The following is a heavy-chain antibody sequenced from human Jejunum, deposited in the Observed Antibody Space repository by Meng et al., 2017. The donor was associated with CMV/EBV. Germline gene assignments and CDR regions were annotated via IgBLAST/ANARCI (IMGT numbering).Heavy chain of an antibody. CDR2: IYYSGRT. CDR3: ARDPTNGSPTGSDY. J-gene: IGHJ4*02. V-gene: IGHV4-59*01. CDR1: GGSSGLYY. Sequence: GGSSGLYYWNWIRQPPGKGLEWIGYIYYSGRTNYNPSLRSRVTISLDKSKNQLSLKLSSVTAADTAVYYCARDPTNGSPTGSDYWGQGTLVTVSS. D-gene: IGHD1-26*01.